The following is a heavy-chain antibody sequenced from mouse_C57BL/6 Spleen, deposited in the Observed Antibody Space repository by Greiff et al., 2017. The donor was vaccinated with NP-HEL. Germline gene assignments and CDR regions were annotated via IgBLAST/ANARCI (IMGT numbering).Heavy chain of an antibody. CDR1: GYTFTDYE. Sequence: VQLQQSGAELVRPGASVTLSCKASGYTFTDYEMHWVKQTPVHGLEWIGAIDPETGGTAYNQKFKGKAILTADKSSSTAYMQLRSLTSEDSAVYYSTRNLLCDYWGQGTTLTVSS. D-gene: IGHD1-1*02. V-gene: IGHV1-15*01. J-gene: IGHJ2*01. CDR3: TRNLLCDY. CDR2: IDPETGGT.